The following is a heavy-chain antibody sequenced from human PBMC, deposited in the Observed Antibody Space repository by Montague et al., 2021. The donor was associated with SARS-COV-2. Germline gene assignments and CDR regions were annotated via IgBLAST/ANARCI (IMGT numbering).Heavy chain of an antibody. V-gene: IGHV4-59*02. CDR2: IYYSGST. CDR1: GSSVRSYF. J-gene: IGHJ4*02. D-gene: IGHD6-13*01. Sequence: SETLSLTCIVSGSSVRSYFWSWIRQPPGKGLEWIGYIYYSGSTNYNPSLKSRVTISVDTSKNQFSLKLSSVTAADTAVYYCARDTEGYISSWYHDYWGQGTLVTVSS. CDR3: ARDTEGYISSWYHDY.